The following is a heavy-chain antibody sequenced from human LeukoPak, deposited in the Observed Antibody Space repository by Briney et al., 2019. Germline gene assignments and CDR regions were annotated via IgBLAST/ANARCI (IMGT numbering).Heavy chain of an antibody. V-gene: IGHV3-7*01. CDR1: GFTFSSYW. CDR3: ARDWSLWSGYYVSSYYGMDV. Sequence: GGSLRLSCAASGFTFSSYWMSWVRQAPGKGLEWVANIKQDGSEKYYVDSVKGRFTISRDNAKNSLYLQMNSLRAEDTAVYYCARDWSLWSGYYVSSYYGMDVWGQGTTVTVSS. CDR2: IKQDGSEK. D-gene: IGHD3-3*01. J-gene: IGHJ6*02.